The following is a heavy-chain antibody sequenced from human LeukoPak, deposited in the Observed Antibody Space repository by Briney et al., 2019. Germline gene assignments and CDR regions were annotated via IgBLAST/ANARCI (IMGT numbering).Heavy chain of an antibody. Sequence: PGGSLRLSCAASGFTFSSYGMHWVRQAPGKGLEWVAVISYDGSNKYYADSVKGRFTISRDNSKNTLYLQMNSLRAEDTAVYYCAKDLFTVTTGYFDYWGQGTLVTVSS. V-gene: IGHV3-30*18. D-gene: IGHD4-17*01. CDR3: AKDLFTVTTGYFDY. CDR2: ISYDGSNK. J-gene: IGHJ4*02. CDR1: GFTFSSYG.